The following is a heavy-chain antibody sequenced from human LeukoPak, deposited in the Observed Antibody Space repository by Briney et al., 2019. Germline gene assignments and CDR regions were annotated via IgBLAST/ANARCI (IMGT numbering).Heavy chain of an antibody. V-gene: IGHV1-69*01. CDR2: IIPIFGTA. CDR1: GGTFSSYA. CDR3: ASGYCSTTSCYVNPYFDY. Sequence: SSVKVSCKASGGTFSSYAISWVRQAPGQGPEWMGGIIPIFGTANYAQKFQGRVRITADESTSTAYMELSSLRSEDTAVYYCASGYCSTTSCYVNPYFDYWGQGTPVTVSS. D-gene: IGHD2-2*03. J-gene: IGHJ4*02.